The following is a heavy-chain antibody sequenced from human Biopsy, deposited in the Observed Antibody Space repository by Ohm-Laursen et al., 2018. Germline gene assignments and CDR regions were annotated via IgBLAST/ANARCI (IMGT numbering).Heavy chain of an antibody. D-gene: IGHD5/OR15-5a*01. CDR2: IYNSGST. J-gene: IGHJ3*02. Sequence: TLSLTCTVSGGSMSSYYWTWIRQPPGKGLEWIGYIYNSGSTNYNPSLKSRVTISVAVDTSKSQFSLRLSSVTAADTAMHYCARGEAGVYDALDIWGQGTMVIVSS. CDR1: GGSMSSYY. CDR3: ARGEAGVYDALDI. V-gene: IGHV4-59*01.